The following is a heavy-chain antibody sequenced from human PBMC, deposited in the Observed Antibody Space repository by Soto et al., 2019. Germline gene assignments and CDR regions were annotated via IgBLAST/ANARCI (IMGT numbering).Heavy chain of an antibody. V-gene: IGHV4-59*08. CDR3: ARHTPAISISDH. Sequence: SETLSLTCTVSDGSITSHFWSWVRQPPGKGLEWIGSIYYTGNIYYNPSLKSRVTISVDTSKNQFSLKLRSVTAADTAVYYCARHTPAISISDHWGQGTLVT. J-gene: IGHJ4*02. D-gene: IGHD2-15*01. CDR2: IYYTGNI. CDR1: DGSITSHF.